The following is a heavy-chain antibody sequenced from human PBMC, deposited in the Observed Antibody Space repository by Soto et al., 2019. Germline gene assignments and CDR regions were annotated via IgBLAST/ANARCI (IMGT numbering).Heavy chain of an antibody. CDR3: ARDNNFVSEF. Sequence: PGGSLRLSCSASGFTFTNYGLHWVRQAPGKGLEWVAVTWYDGSNKYYADSVKGRYTISRDNSKNTLDLQMNSLRAEDTAMYYCARDNNFVSEFWGQGTLVTVSS. J-gene: IGHJ4*02. CDR1: GFTFTNYG. V-gene: IGHV3-33*01. D-gene: IGHD1-20*01. CDR2: TWYDGSNK.